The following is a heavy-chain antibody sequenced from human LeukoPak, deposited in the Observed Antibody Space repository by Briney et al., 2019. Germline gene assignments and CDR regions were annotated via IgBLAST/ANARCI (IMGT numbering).Heavy chain of an antibody. J-gene: IGHJ6*03. Sequence: SETLSLTCTVSGGSISSSSYYWGWIRQPPGKGLEWIGSIYYSGSTYYNPSLKSRVTISVDKSKNQFSLKLSSVTAEDTAVYYCARDTYSSSWFANYYYYYMDVWGKGTTVTISS. V-gene: IGHV4-39*02. D-gene: IGHD6-13*01. CDR1: GGSISSSSYY. CDR3: ARDTYSSSWFANYYYYYMDV. CDR2: IYYSGST.